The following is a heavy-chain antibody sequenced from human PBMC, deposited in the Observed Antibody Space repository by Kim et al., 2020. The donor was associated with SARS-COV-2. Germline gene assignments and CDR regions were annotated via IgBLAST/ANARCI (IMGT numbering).Heavy chain of an antibody. CDR3: ARRKWELLRGLDY. CDR2: IKQDGSEK. J-gene: IGHJ4*02. Sequence: GGSLRLSCAASGFTFSSYWMSWVRQAPGKGLEWVANIKQDGSEKYYVDSVKGRFTISRDNAKNSLYLQMNSLRAEDTAVYYCARRKWELLRGLDYWGQGTLVTVSS. CDR1: GFTFSSYW. V-gene: IGHV3-7*01. D-gene: IGHD1-26*01.